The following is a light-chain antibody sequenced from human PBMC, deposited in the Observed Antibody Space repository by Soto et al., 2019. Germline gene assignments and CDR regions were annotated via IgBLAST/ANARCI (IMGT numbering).Light chain of an antibody. V-gene: IGKV1-5*03. CDR1: HIISAW. Sequence: DIQMTQSPSTLSASVGDRVTITCRASHIISAWLAWFQQKPGKVPNLLIYQASTLESGVPSRFSGSASGTEFTLTINSLQPDDSATYYCQQYNSYPWTFGQGTKVAI. CDR3: QQYNSYPWT. J-gene: IGKJ1*01. CDR2: QAS.